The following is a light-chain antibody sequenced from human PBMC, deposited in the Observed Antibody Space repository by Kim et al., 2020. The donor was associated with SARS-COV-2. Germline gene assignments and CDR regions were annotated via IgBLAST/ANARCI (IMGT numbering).Light chain of an antibody. Sequence: EIVMTQSPGTLSGSPGERVTLSCRASQSVTSNLAWYQQKPGQAPRLLIYGASTRATGIPARFSGSGSGTEFTLTISSLQSEDFAVYYCQQYNNWPRTFGQGTKVDIK. J-gene: IGKJ1*01. CDR1: QSVTSN. CDR3: QQYNNWPRT. V-gene: IGKV3-15*01. CDR2: GAS.